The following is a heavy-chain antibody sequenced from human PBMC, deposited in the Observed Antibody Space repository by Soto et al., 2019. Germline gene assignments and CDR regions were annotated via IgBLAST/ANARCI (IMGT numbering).Heavy chain of an antibody. CDR2: ISPYTGNT. J-gene: IGHJ6*02. D-gene: IGHD3-16*01. CDR1: GYIFVNYG. Sequence: QVQLEQSGDEVKKPGASVKVSCKASGYIFVNYGIAWVRQAPGQGLEWLGWISPYTGNTDYATKVQGRRTLTTDTSTSTAFMDLGSLTSADTAVYYCAMVDLYVTPTPQDVWGQGTTVTVSS. V-gene: IGHV1-18*01. CDR3: AMVDLYVTPTPQDV.